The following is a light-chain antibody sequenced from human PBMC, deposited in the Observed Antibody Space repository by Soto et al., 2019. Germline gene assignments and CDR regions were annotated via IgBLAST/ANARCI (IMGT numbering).Light chain of an antibody. V-gene: IGKV1-8*01. CDR2: AAS. CDR1: QGISSY. Sequence: AIRMTQSPSSFSASTGDRVTLSCRASQGISSYLAWYQQKPGKAPKVLIYAASTLQSGVPSRFSGSGSGTDFTLTISCLQSEDFATYYCQQYYSYPRTFGQGTKVDIK. CDR3: QQYYSYPRT. J-gene: IGKJ1*01.